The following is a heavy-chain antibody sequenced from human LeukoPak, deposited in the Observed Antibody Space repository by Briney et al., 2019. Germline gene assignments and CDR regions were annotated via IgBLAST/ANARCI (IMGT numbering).Heavy chain of an antibody. CDR3: ARDRGFCSGGSCYSLFDY. CDR2: ISSSGDTI. CDR1: GFTFSSYE. J-gene: IGHJ4*02. D-gene: IGHD2-15*01. V-gene: IGHV3-48*03. Sequence: HPGGSLRLSCAASGFTFSSYEMNWVRQAPGKGLEWVSYISSSGDTIYYADSVKGRFTISRDNAKNSLYLQMNSLRAEDTAVYYCARDRGFCSGGSCYSLFDYWGQGTLVTVSS.